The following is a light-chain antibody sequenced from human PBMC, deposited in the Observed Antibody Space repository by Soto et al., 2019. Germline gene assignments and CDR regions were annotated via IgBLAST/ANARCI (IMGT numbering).Light chain of an antibody. CDR1: STVVGDYKS. J-gene: IGLJ1*01. V-gene: IGLV2-14*01. CDR2: EVS. Sequence: QSALTQPASVSGSPGQSITISCTGTSTVVGDYKSVSWYQHHPGKAPKLLIFEVSNRPSEVSYRFSGSKSANTASLTISGLQAEDEGDYYCASYITNTALHVFGTGTKLTVL. CDR3: ASYITNTALHV.